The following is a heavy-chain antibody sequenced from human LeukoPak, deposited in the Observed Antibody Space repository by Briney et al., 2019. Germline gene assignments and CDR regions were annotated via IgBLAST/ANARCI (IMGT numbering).Heavy chain of an antibody. CDR1: GFTFSKAW. D-gene: IGHD2-2*01. CDR3: TTVKGDSCWDRYNWFDP. CDR2: IKSKTDGGTT. Sequence: GGSLRLSCAASGFTFSKAWMSWVRQAPGKGLDWIGRIKSKTDGGTTDYAAPVKGRFTISRDDSKNTLYLQMNSLKTEDTALYYCTTVKGDSCWDRYNWFDPWGQGTLVTVSS. V-gene: IGHV3-15*01. J-gene: IGHJ5*02.